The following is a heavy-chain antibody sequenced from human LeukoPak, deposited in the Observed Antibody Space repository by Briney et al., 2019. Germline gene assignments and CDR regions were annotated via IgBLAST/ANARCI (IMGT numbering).Heavy chain of an antibody. CDR3: ASFNPISLSDY. Sequence: GGSLRLSCEGSGYAFSGDWMHWVRQAPGKGLVWVSRINNDGSSTGYADSVTGRFTISRDNAKNTLFLQMSSLRAEDTAVYYCASFNPISLSDYWGQGTLVTVSS. J-gene: IGHJ4*02. CDR2: INNDGSST. CDR1: GYAFSGDW. D-gene: IGHD1-14*01. V-gene: IGHV3-74*01.